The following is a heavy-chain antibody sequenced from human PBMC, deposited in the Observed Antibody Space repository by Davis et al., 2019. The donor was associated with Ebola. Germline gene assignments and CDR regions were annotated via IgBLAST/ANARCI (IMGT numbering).Heavy chain of an antibody. J-gene: IGHJ4*02. CDR2: IGNSGSTI. V-gene: IGHV3-11*01. Sequence: GESLKISCAASGFTFSDYYMSWIRQAPGKGLEWVSDIGNSGSTIFYVDSVKGRFTISRDNAKNSLFLQLNSLRAEDTAVYYCARGKVISPEGAKTVDYWGQGTLVSVSS. CDR1: GFTFSDYY. CDR3: ARGKVISPEGAKTVDY. D-gene: IGHD1-14*01.